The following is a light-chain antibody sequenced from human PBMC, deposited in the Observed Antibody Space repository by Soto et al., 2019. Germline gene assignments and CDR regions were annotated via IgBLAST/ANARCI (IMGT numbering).Light chain of an antibody. J-gene: IGLJ1*01. CDR3: QVWDSSRDHYV. CDR1: GIGSKS. CDR2: DDS. Sequence: SYELTQPPSVSVAPGQTARITWGGNGIGSKSVQWYEQKAGQAPVLVDYDDSDRPSGIPGRFSGSKSGNTATLTISDVGAGDDADYYCQVWDSSRDHYVFGPGTKVTVL. V-gene: IGLV3-21*02.